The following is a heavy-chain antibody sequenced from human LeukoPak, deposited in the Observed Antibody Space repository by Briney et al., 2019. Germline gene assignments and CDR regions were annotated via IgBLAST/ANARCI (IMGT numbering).Heavy chain of an antibody. J-gene: IGHJ4*02. V-gene: IGHV1-18*01. Sequence: ASVKVSCKASGYTFATYGISWVRQAPGQGLEWMGWISAYNGNTNYAQKLQGRVTMTTDTSTSTAYMELRSLRSDDTAVYYCAGGCYDILTGYFGYFDYWGQGTLVTVSS. CDR3: AGGCYDILTGYFGYFDY. CDR2: ISAYNGNT. D-gene: IGHD3-9*01. CDR1: GYTFATYG.